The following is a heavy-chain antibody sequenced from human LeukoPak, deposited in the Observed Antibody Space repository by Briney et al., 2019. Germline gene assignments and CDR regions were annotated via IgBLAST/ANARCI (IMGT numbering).Heavy chain of an antibody. J-gene: IGHJ4*02. CDR1: GFTVSSNY. CDR3: ASREMATPHFDC. Sequence: PGGSLRLSCAASGFTVSSNYMSWVAQAPGKGLEWVSVIYSGGSTYYADSVKSRFTISRDNSKNTRYLQMNSLRAEDTAVYYCASREMATPHFDCGGQGTLVTVSS. V-gene: IGHV3-66*01. D-gene: IGHD5-24*01. CDR2: IYSGGST.